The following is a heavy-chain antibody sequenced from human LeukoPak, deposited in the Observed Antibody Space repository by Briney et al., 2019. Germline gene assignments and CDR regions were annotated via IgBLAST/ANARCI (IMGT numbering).Heavy chain of an antibody. D-gene: IGHD3-9*01. CDR3: ARESRYDILTGYYNAFDY. CDR1: GYTFTGHY. V-gene: IGHV1-2*06. Sequence: GASVKVSCKASGYTFTGHYMHWVRQAPGQGLEWMGRINPNSGGTNYAQKFQGRVTMTRDTSISTAYMELSRLRSDDTAVYYCARESRYDILTGYYNAFDYWGQGILVTVSP. CDR2: INPNSGGT. J-gene: IGHJ4*02.